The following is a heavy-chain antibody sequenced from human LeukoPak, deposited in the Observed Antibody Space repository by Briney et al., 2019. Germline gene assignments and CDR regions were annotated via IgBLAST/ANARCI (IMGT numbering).Heavy chain of an antibody. D-gene: IGHD6-19*01. CDR3: AGSIAVAGPYYGVDV. J-gene: IGHJ6*02. V-gene: IGHV4-59*08. CDR2: IYYSGST. Sequence: PSETLSLTCTVSGGSISGYYWSWIRQPPGKGLEWIGYIYYSGSTNYNPSLKSRVTISVDTSKDQFSLKLSSVTAADTAVYYCAGSIAVAGPYYGVDVWGQGTAVTVSS. CDR1: GGSISGYY.